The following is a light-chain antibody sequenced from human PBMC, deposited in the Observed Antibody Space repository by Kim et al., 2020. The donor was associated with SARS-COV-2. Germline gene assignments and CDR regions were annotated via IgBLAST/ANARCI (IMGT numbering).Light chain of an antibody. CDR1: NIGSKS. V-gene: IGLV3-21*04. CDR3: QVWDSSSDHPV. J-gene: IGLJ3*02. CDR2: YYS. Sequence: APGKTATITCGGNNIGSKSVHWYQQKPGQAPVLVIYYYSDRPSGIPERFSGSNSGNTATLTISRVEAGDEADYYCQVWDSSSDHPVFGGGTQLTVL.